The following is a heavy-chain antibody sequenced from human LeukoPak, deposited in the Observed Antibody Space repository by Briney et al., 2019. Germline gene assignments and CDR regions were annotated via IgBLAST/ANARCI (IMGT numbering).Heavy chain of an antibody. Sequence: SETLSLTCAVYGGSFSGYYWSWIRQPPGKGLEWIGEINHSGSTNYNPSLKSRVTISVDTSKNQFSLKLSSVTAADTAVCYCARGRSSYCTNGVCYINWFDPWGQGTLVTVSS. CDR2: INHSGST. CDR3: ARGRSSYCTNGVCYINWFDP. J-gene: IGHJ5*02. V-gene: IGHV4-34*01. D-gene: IGHD2-8*01. CDR1: GGSFSGYY.